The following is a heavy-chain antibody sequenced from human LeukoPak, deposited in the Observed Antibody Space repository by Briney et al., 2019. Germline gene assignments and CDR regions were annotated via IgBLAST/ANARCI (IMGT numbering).Heavy chain of an antibody. CDR2: IKQDGSEK. CDR1: GFTFSSYW. D-gene: IGHD3-22*01. CDR3: AREAPYYYDSSGSPWYFDL. Sequence: GGSLRLSCAASGFTFSSYWMSWVRQAPGKGLEWVANIKQDGSEKYYVDSVKGRFTISRDNAKNSLYLQMNSLRAEDTAVYYCAREAPYYYDSSGSPWYFDLWGRGTLVTVSS. J-gene: IGHJ2*01. V-gene: IGHV3-7*01.